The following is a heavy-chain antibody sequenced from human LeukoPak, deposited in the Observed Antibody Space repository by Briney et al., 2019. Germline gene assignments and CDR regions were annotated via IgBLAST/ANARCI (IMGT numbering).Heavy chain of an antibody. Sequence: ASLKLSCKASGYTFTGYYMHWVRQAPGHGLEWMGWINPNSGGTNYAQKFQGRVTMTRDTSISTAYMELSRLRSDDTAVYYCARPYLRRRLYFDYWGQGTLVTVSS. J-gene: IGHJ4*02. D-gene: IGHD3-16*01. CDR3: ARPYLRRRLYFDY. CDR2: INPNSGGT. CDR1: GYTFTGYY. V-gene: IGHV1-2*02.